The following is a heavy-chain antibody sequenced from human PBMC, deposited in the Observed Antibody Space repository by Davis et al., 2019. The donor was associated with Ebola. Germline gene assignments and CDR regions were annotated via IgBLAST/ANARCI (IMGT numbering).Heavy chain of an antibody. J-gene: IGHJ2*01. V-gene: IGHV4-4*02. CDR3: ARDYYESSGYFWYFDL. Sequence: SEPLSLTCAASGGSISSSNWWSWVRPPPGKGLEWIGEIYHSGSTNYNPSLKSRVTISVDKSKNQFSLKLSSVTAADTAVYYCARDYYESSGYFWYFDLWGRGTLVAVSS. D-gene: IGHD3-22*01. CDR2: IYHSGST. CDR1: GGSISSSNW.